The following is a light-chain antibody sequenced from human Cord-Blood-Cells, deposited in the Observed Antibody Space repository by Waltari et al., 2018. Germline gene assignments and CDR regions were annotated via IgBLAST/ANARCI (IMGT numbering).Light chain of an antibody. CDR3: SSYTSSSTWV. J-gene: IGLJ3*02. CDR1: SXXXGGXXX. V-gene: IGLV2-14*01. CDR2: DVS. Sequence: QSALTQPAPVSGSXGQSXXXSCTGTSXXXGGXXXVTWNQQHPGKAANLMIYDVSKRPSGVSNRFSGSKSGNTASLTISGLQAEDEADYYCSSYTSSSTWVFGGGTKLXVX.